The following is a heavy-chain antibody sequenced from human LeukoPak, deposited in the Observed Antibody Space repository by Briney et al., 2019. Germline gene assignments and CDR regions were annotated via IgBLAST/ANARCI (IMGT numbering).Heavy chain of an antibody. Sequence: GESLKISCKGSGYSFTTYWIGWVRQMPGKGLEWMGIIYPGDSDTRYNPSFQGQVTISADKSISTAYLQWSSLKASDTAMYYCARRSSQGYCTNGVCWDAFDIWGQGTMVTVSS. CDR1: GYSFTTYW. CDR3: ARRSSQGYCTNGVCWDAFDI. CDR2: IYPGDSDT. D-gene: IGHD2-8*01. J-gene: IGHJ3*02. V-gene: IGHV5-51*01.